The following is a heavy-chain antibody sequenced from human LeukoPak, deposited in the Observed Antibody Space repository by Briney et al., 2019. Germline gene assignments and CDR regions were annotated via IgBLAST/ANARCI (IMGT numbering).Heavy chain of an antibody. J-gene: IGHJ5*02. CDR3: AKDKTYYYDSSGYRGADKWFDP. Sequence: GGSLRLSCAASGFTFSSYAMSWVRQAPGKGLEWVSAISGSGGSTHYADSVKGRFTISRDNSKNTLYLQMNSLRAEDTAVYYCAKDKTYYYDSSGYRGADKWFDPWGQGTLVTVSS. CDR1: GFTFSSYA. CDR2: ISGSGGST. D-gene: IGHD3-22*01. V-gene: IGHV3-23*01.